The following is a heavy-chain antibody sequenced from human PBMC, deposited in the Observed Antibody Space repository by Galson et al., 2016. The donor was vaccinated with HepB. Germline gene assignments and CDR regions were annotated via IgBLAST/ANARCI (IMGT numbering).Heavy chain of an antibody. CDR3: ARGGYCSSTRCQDNYYYYGMDV. V-gene: IGHV3-20*04. CDR2: LNWNGGRT. J-gene: IGHJ6*02. Sequence: SLRLSCAASGFTLDDYAMSWVRQVPGKGLEWVSGLNWNGGRTGYVDSVKGRFTISRDNAKNSLYLQMNSLRVEDTARYYCARGGYCSSTRCQDNYYYYGMDVWGQGTTVTVSS. D-gene: IGHD2-2*01. CDR1: GFTLDDYA.